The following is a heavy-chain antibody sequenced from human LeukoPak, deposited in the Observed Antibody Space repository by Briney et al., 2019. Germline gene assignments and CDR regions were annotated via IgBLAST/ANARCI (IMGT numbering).Heavy chain of an antibody. V-gene: IGHV4-30-4*01. CDR2: IYYSGST. CDR1: GGSISSGDYY. J-gene: IGHJ4*02. CDR3: AREIPVNYYGSGSLVDY. D-gene: IGHD3-10*01. Sequence: SQTLSLTCTVSGGSISSGDYYWSWIRQPPGKGLEWIGYIYYSGSTYYNPPLKSRVTISVDTSKNQFSLKLSSVTAADTAVYYCAREIPVNYYGSGSLVDYWGQGTLVTVSS.